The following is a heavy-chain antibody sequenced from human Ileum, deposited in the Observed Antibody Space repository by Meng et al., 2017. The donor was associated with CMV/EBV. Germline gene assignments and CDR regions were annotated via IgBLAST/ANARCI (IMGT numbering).Heavy chain of an antibody. CDR3: ARGGGELRGPFDY. CDR1: GFTFSSYA. J-gene: IGHJ4*02. Sequence: ASGFTFSSYAMPWVRQAPGKGLEYVSAISSNGGSTYYADSVKGRFTISRDNSKNTLYLQMGSLRAEDMAVYYCARGGGELRGPFDYWGQGTLVTVSS. V-gene: IGHV3-64*02. CDR2: ISSNGGST. D-gene: IGHD1-26*01.